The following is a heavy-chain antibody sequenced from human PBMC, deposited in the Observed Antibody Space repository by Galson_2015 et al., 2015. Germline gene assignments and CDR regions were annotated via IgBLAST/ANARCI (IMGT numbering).Heavy chain of an antibody. CDR2: IYSGGST. CDR1: GFTVSSNY. V-gene: IGHV3-53*01. D-gene: IGHD1-26*01. CDR3: ARVFWSYGPFDY. Sequence: SLRLSCAASGFTVSSNYMSWVRQAPGKGLEWVSVIYSGGSTYYADSVKGRFTISRDNSKNTLYLQTNSLRAEDTAVYYCARVFWSYGPFDYWGQGTLVTVSS. J-gene: IGHJ4*02.